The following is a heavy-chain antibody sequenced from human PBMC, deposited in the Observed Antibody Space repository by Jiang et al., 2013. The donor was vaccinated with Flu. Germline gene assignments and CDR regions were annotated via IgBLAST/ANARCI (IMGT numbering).Heavy chain of an antibody. V-gene: IGHV4-4*02. CDR3: ASARWDY. CDR1: GDSISSDHW. J-gene: IGHJ4*02. Sequence: GPGLVKPSGTLSLTCAVSGDSISSDHWWSWVRQPPGKGLEWIGEIYHSGSTNYNPSLRSRVTISVDKSKNHFSLKLTSVTAADTAFYYCASARWDYWGPGTLVNVSS. CDR2: IYHSGST. D-gene: IGHD2-15*01.